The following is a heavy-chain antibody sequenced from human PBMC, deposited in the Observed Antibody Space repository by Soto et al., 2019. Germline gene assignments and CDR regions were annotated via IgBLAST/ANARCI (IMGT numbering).Heavy chain of an antibody. D-gene: IGHD2-2*01. Sequence: GGSVRLSCAASGFTVSGYCRSWIRPAPGRGLEIVSYISGTKSFTDYADSVKGRFTISRDNAKNSLFLQMNTLRAEDTAVYYCARVQRGQLLSSFVDAFDIWGQGTMVTVSS. J-gene: IGHJ3*02. CDR3: ARVQRGQLLSSFVDAFDI. CDR2: ISGTKSFT. V-gene: IGHV3-11*05. CDR1: GFTVSGYC.